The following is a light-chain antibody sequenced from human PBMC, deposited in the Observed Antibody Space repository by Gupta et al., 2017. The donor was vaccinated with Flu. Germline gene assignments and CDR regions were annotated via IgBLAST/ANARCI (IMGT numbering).Light chain of an antibody. J-gene: IGLJ3*02. CDR3: NSYTSSSSWV. CDR1: SSDVGGYNY. Sequence: QSALTQPASVAGSPGPSITISCTGTSSDVGGYNYVSWYQQHPAKATKLMIYEVSNRPAGVASGFSASKAGNTASLTISVLEEEDDADYYCNSYTSSSSWVFGGGTKLTVL. V-gene: IGLV2-14*01. CDR2: EVS.